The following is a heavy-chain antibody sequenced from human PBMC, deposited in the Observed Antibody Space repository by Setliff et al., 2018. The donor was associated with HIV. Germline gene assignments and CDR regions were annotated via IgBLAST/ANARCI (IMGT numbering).Heavy chain of an antibody. CDR3: ARGLSFYDPGGFDY. CDR1: GGSISSYY. Sequence: PSETLSLTCTVSGGSISSYYWSWIRQPPGKGLEWIGYIYTSGSTNYNPSLKSRVPISVDTPKNQFSLKLSSVTAADTAVYYCARGLSFYDPGGFDYWGQGTLVTVSS. D-gene: IGHD3-22*01. CDR2: IYTSGST. V-gene: IGHV4-4*09. J-gene: IGHJ4*02.